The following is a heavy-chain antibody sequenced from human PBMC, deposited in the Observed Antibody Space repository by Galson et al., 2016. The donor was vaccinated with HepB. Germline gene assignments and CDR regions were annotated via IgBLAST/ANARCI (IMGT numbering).Heavy chain of an antibody. CDR2: INAGNGNT. Sequence: SVKVSCKASGYTFTSYAIHWLRQAPGQRLEWMGWINAGNGNTKYSQEFQGRVTITRDTSANTAYMELSSLRSEDTAVYYCARAIVVMPSANWFDPWGQGALVTVSS. D-gene: IGHD2-8*01. CDR3: ARAIVVMPSANWFDP. J-gene: IGHJ5*02. CDR1: GYTFTSYA. V-gene: IGHV1-3*01.